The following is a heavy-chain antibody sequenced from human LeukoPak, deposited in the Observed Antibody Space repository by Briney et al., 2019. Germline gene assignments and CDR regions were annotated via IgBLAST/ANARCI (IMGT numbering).Heavy chain of an antibody. J-gene: IGHJ3*02. CDR3: ARLKYNYDSSDAFDI. Sequence: SETLSLTCTVSGGSISSYYWSWIRQPPGKGLECIAYIYYTGTTNYNPSLKSRVTISVDTSKNQFPLKLSSVTAADTAVYYCARLKYNYDSSDAFDIWGQGTLVTVSS. V-gene: IGHV4-59*01. D-gene: IGHD3-22*01. CDR2: IYYTGTT. CDR1: GGSISSYY.